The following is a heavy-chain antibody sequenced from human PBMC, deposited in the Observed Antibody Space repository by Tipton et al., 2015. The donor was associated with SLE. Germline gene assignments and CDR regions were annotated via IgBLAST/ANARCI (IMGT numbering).Heavy chain of an antibody. J-gene: IGHJ3*02. CDR3: LNYYGSGRDAFDI. CDR2: ISAYNGNT. CDR1: HYTFTNFA. Sequence: QSGAEVKKPGASVKVSCKASHYTFTNFAINWVRQAPGQGLEWMGWISAYNGNTNYAQKLQGRVTMTTDTSTSTAYMELRSLRSDDTAVYYCLNYYGSGRDAFDIWGQGTMVTVSS. V-gene: IGHV1-18*04. D-gene: IGHD3-10*01.